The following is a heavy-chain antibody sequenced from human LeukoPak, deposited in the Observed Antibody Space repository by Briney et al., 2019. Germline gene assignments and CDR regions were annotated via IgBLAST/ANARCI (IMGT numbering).Heavy chain of an antibody. V-gene: IGHV3-7*01. D-gene: IGHD2-15*01. CDR3: ARGGSRWYDAFDI. J-gene: IGHJ3*02. CDR1: GFTFSSYW. CDR2: IKQDGSEK. Sequence: GGSLRLSCAASGFTFSSYWMNWVRQAPGKGLEWVANIKQDGSEKYYVDSVKGRFTISRDNAKNSLYLQMNSLRAEDTAVYYCARGGSRWYDAFDILGQGTMVTVSS.